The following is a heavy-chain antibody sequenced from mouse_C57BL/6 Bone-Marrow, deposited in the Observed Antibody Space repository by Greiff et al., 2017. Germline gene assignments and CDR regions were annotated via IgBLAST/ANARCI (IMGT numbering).Heavy chain of an antibody. V-gene: IGHV7-3*02. CDR1: GFTFTDYY. D-gene: IGHD1-1*01. Sequence: EVKLLESGGGLVQPGGSLRLSCATSGFTFTDYYMSWVRQPPGKALEWLGFIRHKVNGYTTEYSASVKGRFTISRDNSQSILYLQMNTLRAEDSATYYCASGSSAGIGYGGRGTLVTLSA. J-gene: IGHJ3*01. CDR3: ASGSSAGIGY. CDR2: IRHKVNGYTT.